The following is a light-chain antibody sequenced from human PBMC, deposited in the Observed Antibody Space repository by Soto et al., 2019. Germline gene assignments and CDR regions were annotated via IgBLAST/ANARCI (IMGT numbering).Light chain of an antibody. Sequence: EIVLTQSPATLYVSPGERATLSCRASQSLSSNVAWYQQRPRQAPRLLIYDTSSRASDVPVRFSGRGSGTEFTLTIASLQSEDFAIYYCQQYNHWPRMLSFGGGTKVELK. CDR2: DTS. J-gene: IGKJ4*01. CDR1: QSLSSN. CDR3: QQYNHWPRMLS. V-gene: IGKV3-15*01.